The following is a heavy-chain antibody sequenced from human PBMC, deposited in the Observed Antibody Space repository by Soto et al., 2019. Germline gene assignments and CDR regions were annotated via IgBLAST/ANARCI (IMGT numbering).Heavy chain of an antibody. J-gene: IGHJ5*02. Sequence: SETLSLTCTVSGGSMTSYYWTWIRQPAGKGLEWIGRVYSSGGTHYNPSLKSRVTISLDTSKNQFSLRLLSATDADTAVYFCARGQRFSDWFDPWGQGTLVTDSS. V-gene: IGHV4-4*07. CDR3: ARGQRFSDWFDP. CDR2: VYSSGGT. CDR1: GGSMTSYY. D-gene: IGHD3-3*01.